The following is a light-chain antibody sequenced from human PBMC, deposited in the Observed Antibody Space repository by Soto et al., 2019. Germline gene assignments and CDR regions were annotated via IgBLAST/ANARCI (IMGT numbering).Light chain of an antibody. CDR3: QHYNIYAWT. CDR2: DAS. J-gene: IGKJ1*01. V-gene: IGKV1-5*01. CDR1: QSCHRS. Sequence: DIQMTQSPSTLSASVGDRVTITCRASQSCHRSLAWYQQKPGKAHKLLISDASDLGSGVPSRFSGSGSGTEFLLTISRLQPDDFATFHCQHYNIYAWTFVSGTKAELK.